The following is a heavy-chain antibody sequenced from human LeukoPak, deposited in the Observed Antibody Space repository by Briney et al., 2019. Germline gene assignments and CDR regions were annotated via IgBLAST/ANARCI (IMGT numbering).Heavy chain of an antibody. CDR2: ISYSGST. J-gene: IGHJ4*02. D-gene: IGHD6-13*01. CDR1: GGSIRSYY. Sequence: SETLSLTCTVSGGSIRSYYWSWIRQPPEKGLEWIGYISYSGSTNYNPSLKSRVTFSVDTSKYQFSLELTSVTAADTAVYYCARQNPAASGQGLDYWGQGTLVTVSS. V-gene: IGHV4-59*08. CDR3: ARQNPAASGQGLDY.